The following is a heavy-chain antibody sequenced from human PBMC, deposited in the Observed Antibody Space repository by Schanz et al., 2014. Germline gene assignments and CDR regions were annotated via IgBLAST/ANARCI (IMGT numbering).Heavy chain of an antibody. D-gene: IGHD6-6*01. CDR2: IKSKVDGATR. J-gene: IGHJ4*02. CDR3: TTDRAIKSRPSFDC. V-gene: IGHV3-15*01. Sequence: EVQLVESGGGLVKPGGSLRLSCAASGFTLTNGWMSWVRQAPGKGLEWVARIKSKVDGATRDYAAPVKGRFTISTDDSKNTLYLQMSSLKIEDRGVYYCTTDRAIKSRPSFDCWGQGTLVTVSS. CDR1: GFTLTNGW.